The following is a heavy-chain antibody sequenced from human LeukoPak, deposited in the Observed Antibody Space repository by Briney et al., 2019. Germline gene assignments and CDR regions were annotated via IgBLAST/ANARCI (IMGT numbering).Heavy chain of an antibody. D-gene: IGHD3-10*01. J-gene: IGHJ4*02. CDR1: GGSLSGSSYY. Sequence: SGAPSLTCTVSGGSLSGSSYYWGWIRQPPGKGLEWIGSIYYNPSLKSRVTISVDTSKNQFSLKLNSVTATDTAVYYCARHYGPWGQGTLVTVSS. CDR3: ARHYGP. V-gene: IGHV4-39*01. CDR2: IY.